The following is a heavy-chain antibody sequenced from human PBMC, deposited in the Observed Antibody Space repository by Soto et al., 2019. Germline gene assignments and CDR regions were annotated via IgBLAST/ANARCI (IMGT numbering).Heavy chain of an antibody. J-gene: IGHJ4*02. Sequence: HPGGSLRLFCVASGFTFSSYAMSWVRQAPGKGLEWVSAISGSGGSTYYADSVKGRFTISRDNSKNTLYLQMNSLRAEDTAVYYCAKVILRAYSSSPGFDYRGQVPLVPASP. CDR1: GFTFSSYA. CDR2: ISGSGGST. V-gene: IGHV3-23*01. D-gene: IGHD6-6*01. CDR3: AKVILRAYSSSPGFDY.